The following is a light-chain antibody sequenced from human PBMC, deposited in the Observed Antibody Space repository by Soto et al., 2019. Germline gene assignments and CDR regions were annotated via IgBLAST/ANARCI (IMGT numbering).Light chain of an antibody. CDR1: SSDVGGYNY. CDR2: DVT. CDR3: SSYTSSSTLLV. V-gene: IGLV2-14*01. J-gene: IGLJ2*01. Sequence: QSALTQPASVSGSPGQSITISCTGTSSDVGGYNYVSWYQQHPGKAPKLMIYDVTERPSGVSNRFSGSKSGNTASLTISGLQAEDEADYYCSSYTSSSTLLVFGGGTKLTVL.